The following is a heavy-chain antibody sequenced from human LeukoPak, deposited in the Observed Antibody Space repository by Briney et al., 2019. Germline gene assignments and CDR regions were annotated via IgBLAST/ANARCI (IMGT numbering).Heavy chain of an antibody. CDR3: ARDVTPPYCSGGSCYSWGFDP. D-gene: IGHD2-15*01. CDR1: GYTFTGYY. V-gene: IGHV1-2*02. J-gene: IGHJ5*02. Sequence: GASVKVSCKASGYTFTGYYMHWVRQAPGQGLEWMGWINPNSGGTNYAQKFQGRVTMTRDTSISTAYMELSRLRSDDTAVYYCARDVTPPYCSGGSCYSWGFDPWGQGTLVTVSS. CDR2: INPNSGGT.